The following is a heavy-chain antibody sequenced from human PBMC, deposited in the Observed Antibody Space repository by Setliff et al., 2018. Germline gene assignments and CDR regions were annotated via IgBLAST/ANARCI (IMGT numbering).Heavy chain of an antibody. CDR2: IYWDDDK. V-gene: IGHV2-5*02. Sequence: SGPTLVNPTQTLTLTCTFSGFSLSTSGVGVGWIRQPPGKALEWLALIYWDDDKRYSPSLKSRLTITKDTSKNQAVLTMTNMDPVDTATYYCARCITIFGVVIPNAFDYWGHGTLVTVSS. CDR3: ARCITIFGVVIPNAFDY. J-gene: IGHJ4*01. CDR1: GFSLSTSGVG. D-gene: IGHD3-3*01.